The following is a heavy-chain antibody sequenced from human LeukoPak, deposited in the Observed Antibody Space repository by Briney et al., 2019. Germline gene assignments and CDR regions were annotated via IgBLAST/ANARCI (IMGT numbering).Heavy chain of an antibody. CDR1: GGSIRSTTHY. CDR2: LYHSGTT. V-gene: IGHV4-61*01. D-gene: IGHD3-3*01. Sequence: SETLSLTCTVSGGSIRSTTHYWSWIRQPPGKGLEWIGYLYHSGTTNYNPSLRSRVTISVDTSKNQFSLKLSSVTAADTAVYYCATMKAVRVNDFWSGYPDYWGQGTLVTVSS. CDR3: ATMKAVRVNDFWSGYPDY. J-gene: IGHJ4*02.